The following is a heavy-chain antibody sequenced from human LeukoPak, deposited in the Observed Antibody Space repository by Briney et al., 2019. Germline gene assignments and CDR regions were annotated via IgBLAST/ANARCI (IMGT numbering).Heavy chain of an antibody. Sequence: GGSLRLSCAASGFALSDSYMSWIRQAPGKGLEWVSYITSGGIMYYADSVKGRFAISRDNTKNSLYLQMNSLRAEDTAVYYCARDRGNDYSNYFNWFDPWGQGTLVTVSS. D-gene: IGHD4-11*01. V-gene: IGHV3-11*04. CDR2: ITSGGIM. CDR3: ARDRGNDYSNYFNWFDP. CDR1: GFALSDSY. J-gene: IGHJ5*02.